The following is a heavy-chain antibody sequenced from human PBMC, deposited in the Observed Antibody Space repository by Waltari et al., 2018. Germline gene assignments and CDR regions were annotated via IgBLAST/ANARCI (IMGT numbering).Heavy chain of an antibody. J-gene: IGHJ3*02. CDR2: INHSGST. Sequence: QVQLQQWGAGLLKPSETLSLTCAVYGGSFSGYYWSWIRQPPGKGLEWIGEINHSGSTNYNPSLKSRVTISVDTSKNQFSLKLSSVTAADTAVYYCARGPSMVRGNRRAFDIWGQGTMVTVSS. D-gene: IGHD3-10*01. V-gene: IGHV4-34*01. CDR3: ARGPSMVRGNRRAFDI. CDR1: GGSFSGYY.